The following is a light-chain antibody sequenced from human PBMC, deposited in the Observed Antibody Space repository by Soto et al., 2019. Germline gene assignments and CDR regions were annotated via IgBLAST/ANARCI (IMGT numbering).Light chain of an antibody. Sequence: QSVLTQPASVSGSPGQSITFSCTGTSSDVGGYNYVSWYQQHPGKAPKLMIYDVTNRPSGVSDRFSGSKSGTTASLTISGLQAEDEADYYCCSYTSSSTYVFGTGTKLTVL. V-gene: IGLV2-14*03. CDR3: CSYTSSSTYV. J-gene: IGLJ1*01. CDR2: DVT. CDR1: SSDVGGYNY.